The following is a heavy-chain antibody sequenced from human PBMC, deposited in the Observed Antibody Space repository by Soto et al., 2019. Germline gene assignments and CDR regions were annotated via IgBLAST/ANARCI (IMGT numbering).Heavy chain of an antibody. Sequence: PSETLSLTCTVSGASINSHYWSWIRQPPGKGLEWIGYIYYSGSTNYNPSLKSRVTISVDTSKNQFSLKLSSVTAADTAVYYCARLRGYCSGGSCRALDYWGQGTLVTVSS. CDR3: ARLRGYCSGGSCRALDY. J-gene: IGHJ4*02. V-gene: IGHV4-59*08. D-gene: IGHD2-15*01. CDR1: GASINSHY. CDR2: IYYSGST.